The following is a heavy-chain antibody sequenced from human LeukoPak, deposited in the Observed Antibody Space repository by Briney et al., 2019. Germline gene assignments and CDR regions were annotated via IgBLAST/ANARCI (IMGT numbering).Heavy chain of an antibody. CDR3: ARQEMAPNYWYFDL. CDR2: IYYSGST. CDR1: RGSISSSIYY. Sequence: SETLSLTCTVSRGSISSSIYYWGWIRRPPGKGLEWIGSIYYSGSTYYNPSLKSRVTTSVDTSKNQFSLRVSSVTAADTAVYYCARQEMAPNYWYFDLWGRGTLVTVSS. J-gene: IGHJ2*01. D-gene: IGHD5-24*01. V-gene: IGHV4-39*01.